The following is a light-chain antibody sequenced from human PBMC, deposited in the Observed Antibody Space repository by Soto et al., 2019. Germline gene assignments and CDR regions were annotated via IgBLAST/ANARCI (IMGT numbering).Light chain of an antibody. V-gene: IGLV3-21*02. J-gene: IGLJ1*01. CDR2: DDR. CDR1: NIGGKS. CDR3: QVWDTSSAHPGV. Sequence: YELTQPPSVSVAPGQTARVTCGENNIGGKSVHWYQQKPGQAPVLVVYDDRDRPSGIPQRFSGSNSGNTATLTISRVEAGDEADYYCQVWDTSSAHPGVFGGGKKVTVL.